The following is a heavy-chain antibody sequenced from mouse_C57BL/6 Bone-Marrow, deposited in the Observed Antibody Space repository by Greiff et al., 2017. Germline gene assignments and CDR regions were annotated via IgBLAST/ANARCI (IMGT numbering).Heavy chain of an antibody. D-gene: IGHD1-1*01. CDR2: INPYNGGT. CDR3: ARELRFFYYAMDY. V-gene: IGHV1-19*01. Sequence: EVQLQQSGPVLVKPGASVKISCKASGYTFTDYYMNWVKQSHGKSLEWIGVINPYNGGTSYNQKFKGKATLTVDKSSSTAYMELNSLTSEDSAVYYCARELRFFYYAMDYWGQGTSVTVSS. CDR1: GYTFTDYY. J-gene: IGHJ4*01.